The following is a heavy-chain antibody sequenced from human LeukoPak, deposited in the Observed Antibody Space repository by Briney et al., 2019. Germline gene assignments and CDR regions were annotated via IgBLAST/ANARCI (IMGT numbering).Heavy chain of an antibody. CDR1: GITLSGDW. CDR3: TRSLMD. CDR2: INFDGSDT. Sequence: GGSLRLSCAASGITLSGDWMHWVRQAPGKGLGWVSRINFDGSDTNYADFVKGRFTISRDNAKNTLFLQMNSLRAEDTAVYDCTRSLMDWGQGTRVTVSS. D-gene: IGHD3-16*01. J-gene: IGHJ4*02. V-gene: IGHV3-74*01.